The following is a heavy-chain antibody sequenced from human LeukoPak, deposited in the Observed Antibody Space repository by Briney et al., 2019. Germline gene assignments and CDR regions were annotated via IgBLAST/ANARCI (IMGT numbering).Heavy chain of an antibody. J-gene: IGHJ4*02. CDR1: GGTFSSYA. Sequence: SVKVSCKASGGTFSSYAISWVRQAPGQGLEWMGGIIPIFGTANYAQKFQGRVTITADESTSTAYMELSSLRSGDTAVYYCAREIVVPGIRTAMVYYDYWGQGTLVTVSS. V-gene: IGHV1-69*13. CDR2: IIPIFGTA. D-gene: IGHD5-18*01. CDR3: AREIVVPGIRTAMVYYDY.